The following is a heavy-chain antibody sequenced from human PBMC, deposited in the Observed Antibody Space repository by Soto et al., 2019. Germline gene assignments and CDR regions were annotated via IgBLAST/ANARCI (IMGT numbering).Heavy chain of an antibody. Sequence: EVQLVESGGGLVQPGGSLRLSCVDSGFTFSSYWMSWVRQAPVKGLEWVGNIKQDGSEENYVDSVKGRFTISRDNAKNSMYLQMYSLRAEDTSVYYCARIAASGRGWDVWGHGTTVVVSS. V-gene: IGHV3-7*01. CDR2: IKQDGSEE. D-gene: IGHD6-13*01. CDR3: ARIAASGRGWDV. CDR1: GFTFSSYW. J-gene: IGHJ6*02.